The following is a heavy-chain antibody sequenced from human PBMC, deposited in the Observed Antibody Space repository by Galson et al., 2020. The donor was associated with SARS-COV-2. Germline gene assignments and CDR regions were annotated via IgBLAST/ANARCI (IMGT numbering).Heavy chain of an antibody. CDR1: GDSVSSNSAA. Sequence: SQTLSHPCANSGDSVSSNSAAWNWLRQPPSRGLEWLGRTYYRSQWSTDYAVSVKSRITINPDTSKNQFSLQLNSVTPEDTAICYCAGRVAGAGSLHVWGQGTMVIVSS. J-gene: IGHJ3*01. V-gene: IGHV6-1*01. CDR2: TYYRSQWST. D-gene: IGHD6-19*01. CDR3: AGRVAGAGSLHV.